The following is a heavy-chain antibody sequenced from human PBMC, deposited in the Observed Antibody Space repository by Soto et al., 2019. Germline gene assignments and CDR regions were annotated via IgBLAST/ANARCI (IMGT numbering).Heavy chain of an antibody. J-gene: IGHJ4*02. D-gene: IGHD6-13*01. CDR3: ARGIAAAPSDY. V-gene: IGHV4-31*03. CDR1: GGSISSGGYY. Sequence: SETLSLTCTVSGGSISSGGYYWSWIRQHPGKGLEWIGYIYYSGSTYYNPSLKSRVTISVDTSKNQFSLKLSSVTAADTAVYYCARGIAAAPSDYWGQGTLVTVSS. CDR2: IYYSGST.